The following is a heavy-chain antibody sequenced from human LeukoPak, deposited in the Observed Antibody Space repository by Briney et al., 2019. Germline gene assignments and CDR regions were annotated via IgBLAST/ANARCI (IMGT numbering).Heavy chain of an antibody. D-gene: IGHD2-2*01. CDR2: ISCSGGST. V-gene: IGHV3-23*01. CDR3: AKDPKPVRYQYFDY. J-gene: IGHJ4*02. Sequence: PGGSLRLSCAASGFTFSSYAMSWVRQAPGKGLEWVSAISCSGGSTYYADSVKGRFTISRDNSKNTLYLQMNSLRAEDTAVYYCAKDPKPVRYQYFDYWGQGTLVTVSS. CDR1: GFTFSSYA.